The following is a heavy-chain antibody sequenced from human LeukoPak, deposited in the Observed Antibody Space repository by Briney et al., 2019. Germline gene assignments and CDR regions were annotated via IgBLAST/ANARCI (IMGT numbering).Heavy chain of an antibody. CDR1: GFTSTKYA. Sequence: PGGSLRLSCAASGFTSTKYAMNWVRQAPGKGLEWVSVLIGSSGSTDHADSVKGRFTISRDNSKNTVFLQMNSLRAEDTAIYYCAKGAYDYIEIGYFDSWGQGTLVTVSS. J-gene: IGHJ4*02. CDR3: AKGAYDYIEIGYFDS. CDR2: LIGSSGST. D-gene: IGHD5-12*01. V-gene: IGHV3-23*01.